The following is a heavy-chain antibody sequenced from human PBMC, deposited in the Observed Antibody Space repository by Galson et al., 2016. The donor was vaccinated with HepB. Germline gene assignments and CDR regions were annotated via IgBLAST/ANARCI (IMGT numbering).Heavy chain of an antibody. Sequence: KVSCKASGYIFSNYHIHWVRHVPGQGLEWMGRINPTGGSASYAKKFQGRVTITRDTSASTAHMELSSLRSEDTAVYYCARGQLTFDYWGQGTLVTVSS. J-gene: IGHJ4*02. V-gene: IGHV1-46*01. CDR2: INPTGGSA. D-gene: IGHD6-13*01. CDR3: ARGQLTFDY. CDR1: GYIFSNYH.